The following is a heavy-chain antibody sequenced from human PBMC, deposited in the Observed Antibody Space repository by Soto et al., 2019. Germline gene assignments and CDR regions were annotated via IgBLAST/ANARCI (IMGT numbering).Heavy chain of an antibody. Sequence: ASVKVSCKASGYTFTSYGIIWVRQAPGQRLEWMGWINAGNGNTKYSQKFQGRVTITRDTSASTAYMELSSLRSEDTAVYYCARSIVVVTALDYWGQGTLVTVSS. D-gene: IGHD2-21*02. CDR2: INAGNGNT. V-gene: IGHV1-3*01. J-gene: IGHJ4*02. CDR1: GYTFTSYG. CDR3: ARSIVVVTALDY.